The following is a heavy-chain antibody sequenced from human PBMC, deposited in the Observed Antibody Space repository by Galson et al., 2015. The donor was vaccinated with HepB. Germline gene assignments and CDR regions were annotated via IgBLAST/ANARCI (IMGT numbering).Heavy chain of an antibody. J-gene: IGHJ6*03. D-gene: IGHD3/OR15-3a*01. Sequence: SVKVSCKASGYTFTGNHIYWVRQAPGQGLEWMGRINPNSGDTNYAQKFRGRVSMTRDTSISTVYLDLNRLISDDTAVYFCARASYVEVSDFPVYYYHYMDVWGKGTTVTVSS. V-gene: IGHV1-2*06. CDR3: ARASYVEVSDFPVYYYHYMDV. CDR1: GYTFTGNH. CDR2: INPNSGDT.